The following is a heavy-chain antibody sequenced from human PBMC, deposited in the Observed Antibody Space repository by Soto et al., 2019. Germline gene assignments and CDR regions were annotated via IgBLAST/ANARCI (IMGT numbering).Heavy chain of an antibody. J-gene: IGHJ6*02. CDR2: INPNSGGT. CDR1: GYTFTGYY. V-gene: IGHV1-2*04. D-gene: IGHD6-6*01. CDR3: ARGGGLQYSSSSRDLYYYYGMDV. Sequence: ASVEVSCKXSGYTFTGYYMHWVRQAPGQGLEWMGWINPNSGGTNYAQKFQGWVTMTRDTSISTAYMELSRLRSDDTAVYYCARGGGLQYSSSSRDLYYYYGMDVWGQGTTVTVSS.